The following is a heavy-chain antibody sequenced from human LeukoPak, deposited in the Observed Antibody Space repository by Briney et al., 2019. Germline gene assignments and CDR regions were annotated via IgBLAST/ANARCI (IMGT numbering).Heavy chain of an antibody. D-gene: IGHD3-16*01. Sequence: PGGSLRLSCAASGFTFSSYAMSWVRQAPGKGLGWVSAISGSGGSTYYADSVKGRFTISRDNSKNTLYLQMNSLRAEDTAVYYCAKAGGLSDDWYLDLWGRGTLVTVSS. J-gene: IGHJ2*01. CDR3: AKAGGLSDDWYLDL. CDR2: ISGSGGST. V-gene: IGHV3-23*01. CDR1: GFTFSSYA.